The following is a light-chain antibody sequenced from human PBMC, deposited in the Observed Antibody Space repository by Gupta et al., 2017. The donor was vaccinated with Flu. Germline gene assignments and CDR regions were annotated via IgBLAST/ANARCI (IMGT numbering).Light chain of an antibody. V-gene: IGLV2-8*01. CDR1: TSDIGTYKY. CDR3: SSYAGNFKIL. J-gene: IGLJ2*01. CDR2: EVS. Sequence: QSALTQPPSASGSPGQSVTISCSGTTSDIGTYKYVSWYQQYPGNAPRLILSEVSKRPSGVPDRFSGSKSGNTASLTVSGLQPEDEADYYCSSYAGNFKILFGGGTKVTVL.